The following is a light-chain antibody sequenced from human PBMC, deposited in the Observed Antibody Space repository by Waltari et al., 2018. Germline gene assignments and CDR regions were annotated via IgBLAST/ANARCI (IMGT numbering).Light chain of an antibody. CDR1: YSNIASNN. V-gene: IGLV1-44*01. CDR2: TTN. Sequence: QSVLTQLPSASGTPGQRVAISCSGRYSNIASNNVNWYQHLPGAAPTLLIYTTNQRPSEVPDRFSGSKSGTSASLVINGLQAEDEADYYCASWDDSIRGYVFGTGTKVTV. CDR3: ASWDDSIRGYV. J-gene: IGLJ1*01.